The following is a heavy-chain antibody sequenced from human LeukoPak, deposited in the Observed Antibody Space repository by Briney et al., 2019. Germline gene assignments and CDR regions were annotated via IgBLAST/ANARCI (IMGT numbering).Heavy chain of an antibody. CDR2: IYASGST. V-gene: IGHV3-66*02. D-gene: IGHD4-23*01. CDR3: AAGTTLALEY. J-gene: IGHJ4*02. Sequence: PGGSLRLSCEASGFTVSSNYMSWVRQAPGRGLEWVSAIYASGSTYYADSVQGRLTISRDNSKNTLYLQMNTLRGEDTAVYYCAAGTTLALEYWGRGTLVTVSS. CDR1: GFTVSSNY.